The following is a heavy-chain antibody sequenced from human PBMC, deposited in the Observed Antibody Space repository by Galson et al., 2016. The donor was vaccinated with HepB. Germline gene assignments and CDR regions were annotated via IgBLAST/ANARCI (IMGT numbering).Heavy chain of an antibody. J-gene: IGHJ6*04. Sequence: SLRLSCAASGFTFRNYGMTWVRQAPGKGLEVVSSISRRGGSRDYADSVKGRFTISRDNSKNTLSLQMNSLTADDTAIYYCAQGSTAPAVWGKGTTVTVSS. CDR2: ISRRGGSR. D-gene: IGHD2-2*01. CDR1: GFTFRNYG. CDR3: AQGSTAPAV. V-gene: IGHV3-23*01.